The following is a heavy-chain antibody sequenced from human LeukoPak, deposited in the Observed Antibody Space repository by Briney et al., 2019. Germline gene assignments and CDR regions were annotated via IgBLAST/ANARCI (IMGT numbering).Heavy chain of an antibody. V-gene: IGHV3-7*01. Sequence: PGGSLRLSCAASGSTFSSYWVSWVRQAPGKGLERVANIKQDGSEKYYVDSVKGRFTISRDNAKNSLYLQMNSLRAEDTAVYYCAREMPLWFGEDWGQGTLVTVSS. CDR3: AREMPLWFGED. D-gene: IGHD3-10*01. CDR2: IKQDGSEK. J-gene: IGHJ4*02. CDR1: GSTFSSYW.